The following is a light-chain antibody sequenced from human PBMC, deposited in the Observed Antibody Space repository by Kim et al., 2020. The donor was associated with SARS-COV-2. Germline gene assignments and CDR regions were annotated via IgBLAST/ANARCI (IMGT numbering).Light chain of an antibody. CDR2: GAS. V-gene: IGKV3-20*01. J-gene: IGKJ4*01. CDR3: QQYGSSPLT. CDR1: QSVSSSY. Sequence: YPGERATLSCRARQSVSSSYLAWYQQKPGQAPRLLIYGASSRATGIPDRFSGSGSGTDFTLTISRLEPEDFAVYYCQQYGSSPLTFGGGTKVDIK.